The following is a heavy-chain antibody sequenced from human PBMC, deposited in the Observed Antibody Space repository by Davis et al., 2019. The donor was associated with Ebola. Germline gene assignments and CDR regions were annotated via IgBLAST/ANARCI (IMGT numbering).Heavy chain of an antibody. V-gene: IGHV4-34*01. CDR3: ARSPGIARYNWFDP. J-gene: IGHJ5*02. CDR2: INHSGST. CDR1: GGSISNFY. Sequence: SETLSLTCTVSGGSISNFYWTWIRQPPGKGLEWIGEINHSGSTNYNPSLKSRVTISVDTSKNQFSLKLSSVTAADTAVYYCARSPGIARYNWFDPWGQGTLVTVSS. D-gene: IGHD6-13*01.